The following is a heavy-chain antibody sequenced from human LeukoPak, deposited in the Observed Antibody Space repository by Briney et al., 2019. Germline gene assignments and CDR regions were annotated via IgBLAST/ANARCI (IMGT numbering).Heavy chain of an antibody. Sequence: SETRSLTCTVYGGSFSSYYWSWIRQPPGKGLEWIGEINSSGSANYTPSLKSRATISADKSKNQFSLKLNSVTAADTAVFYCARGTRTVMTPGGRYFDLWGRGTLVTVSS. V-gene: IGHV4-34*01. CDR1: GGSFSSYY. D-gene: IGHD4-23*01. CDR2: INSSGSA. CDR3: ARGTRTVMTPGGRYFDL. J-gene: IGHJ2*01.